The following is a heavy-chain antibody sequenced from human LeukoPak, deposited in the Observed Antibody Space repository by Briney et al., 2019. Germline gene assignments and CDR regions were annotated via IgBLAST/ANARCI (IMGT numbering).Heavy chain of an antibody. CDR2: MSSDGRLK. J-gene: IGHJ5*02. CDR3: AKMEEFGEVAGAPDS. D-gene: IGHD3-3*01. V-gene: IGHV3-30*18. Sequence: GGSLRLSCAASGFTFSSYGMHWVRQAPGKGLEWVAVMSSDGRLKYYADSAQGRFTISRDNSKNTLFLQMNSLRAEDTAIYFCAKMEEFGEVAGAPDSWGQGTLVTVSS. CDR1: GFTFSSYG.